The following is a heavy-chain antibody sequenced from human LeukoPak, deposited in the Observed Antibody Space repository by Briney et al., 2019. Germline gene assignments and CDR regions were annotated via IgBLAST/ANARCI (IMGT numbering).Heavy chain of an antibody. D-gene: IGHD3-10*01. CDR2: IYYSGSST. V-gene: IGHV4-59*01. CDR1: GGSMSGFF. Sequence: SETLSLTCTVSGGSMSGFFWTWIRQPPGRELEWIGSIYYSGSSTKYNPSLKSRVTISVDTSKSQFSLNLDSATAADTAVYYCARTSRHFYGSGTNLTPWPAGMDVWGQGTRSPSP. CDR3: ARTSRHFYGSGTNLTPWPAGMDV. J-gene: IGHJ6*02.